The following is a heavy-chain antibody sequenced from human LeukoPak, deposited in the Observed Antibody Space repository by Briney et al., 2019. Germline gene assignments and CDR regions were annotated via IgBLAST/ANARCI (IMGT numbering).Heavy chain of an antibody. Sequence: SETLSLTCAVYGGSFSGYYWSWIRQPPGKGLEWTGEINHSGSTNYNPSLKSRVTISVDTSKNQFSLKLSSVTAADTAVYYCARGRVRIAVAVDYFDYWGQGTLVTVSS. V-gene: IGHV4-34*01. CDR2: INHSGST. J-gene: IGHJ4*02. CDR1: GGSFSGYY. D-gene: IGHD6-19*01. CDR3: ARGRVRIAVAVDYFDY.